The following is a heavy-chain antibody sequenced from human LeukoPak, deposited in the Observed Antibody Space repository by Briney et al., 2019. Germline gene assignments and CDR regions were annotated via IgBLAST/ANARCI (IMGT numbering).Heavy chain of an antibody. CDR2: ISTSSNTI. CDR1: GFTFSSYW. V-gene: IGHV3-48*04. CDR3: AREGQWRSFDI. J-gene: IGHJ3*02. Sequence: GGSLRLSCAASGFTFSSYWMSWVRQAPGKGLEWLSYISTSSNTIYYAESVKGRFTISRDNAKNSLYLQMNSLRAEDTAVYYCAREGQWRSFDIWGQGTMVTVSS. D-gene: IGHD6-19*01.